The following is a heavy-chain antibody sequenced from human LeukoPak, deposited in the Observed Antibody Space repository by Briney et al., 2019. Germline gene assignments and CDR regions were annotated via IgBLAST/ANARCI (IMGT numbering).Heavy chain of an antibody. Sequence: SETLSLTCTVSGGSISSYYWSWIRQPPGKALEWIGYIYSSGTTNYNPSLKSRVTISVDTSKNQFSLKLSSVTAADTAVYYCARHGGDGYTFDYWGQGTPATVSS. D-gene: IGHD5-24*01. CDR2: IYSSGTT. CDR1: GGSISSYY. J-gene: IGHJ4*02. V-gene: IGHV4-4*09. CDR3: ARHGGDGYTFDY.